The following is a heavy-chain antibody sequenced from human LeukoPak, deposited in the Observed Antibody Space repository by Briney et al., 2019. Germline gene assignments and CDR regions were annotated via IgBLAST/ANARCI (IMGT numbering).Heavy chain of an antibody. CDR2: INAGNGNT. V-gene: IGHV1-3*01. Sequence: ASVKVSCKASGYTFTSYAMHWVRQAPGQRLEWMGWINAGNGNTKYSQKFQGRVTITRDTSASTAYMELSSLRSEDTAVYYCARDRGGTGDFDYWGQGTLVTVSS. CDR3: ARDRGGTGDFDY. J-gene: IGHJ4*02. CDR1: GYTFTSYA. D-gene: IGHD1-1*01.